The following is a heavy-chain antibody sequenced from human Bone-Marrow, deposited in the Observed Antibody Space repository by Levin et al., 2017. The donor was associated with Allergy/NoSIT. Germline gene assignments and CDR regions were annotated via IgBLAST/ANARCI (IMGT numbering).Heavy chain of an antibody. CDR3: ARARDSFGYLPLDY. Sequence: SQTLSLTCTVSGGSMSRYYWSWIRQSPERGLEWIAYIYYTGDASYNPSLEGRVTISVDTPKNQFSLRLNSVTAADTALYYCARARDSFGYLPLDYWGQGTLVTVSS. CDR2: IYYTGDA. CDR1: GGSMSRYY. D-gene: IGHD5-18*01. V-gene: IGHV4-59*01. J-gene: IGHJ4*02.